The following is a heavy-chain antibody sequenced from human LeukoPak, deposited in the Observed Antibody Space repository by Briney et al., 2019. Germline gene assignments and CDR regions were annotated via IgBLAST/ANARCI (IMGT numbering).Heavy chain of an antibody. D-gene: IGHD2-2*01. J-gene: IGHJ4*02. CDR1: GGSFSGYF. Sequence: SETLSLTCAVYGGSFSGYFWSWIRQPPGKGLEWIGEINHSGSTNYNPSLKSRVTISVDTSKNQFSLKVSSVTAADTAVYYCARGGCSSTSCYYDYWGQGTLVTVSP. CDR3: ARGGCSSTSCYYDY. V-gene: IGHV4-34*01. CDR2: INHSGST.